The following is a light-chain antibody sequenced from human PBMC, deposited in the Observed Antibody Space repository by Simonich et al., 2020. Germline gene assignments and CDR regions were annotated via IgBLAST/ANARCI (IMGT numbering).Light chain of an antibody. CDR2: DAS. J-gene: IGKJ3*01. V-gene: IGKV1-13*02. Sequence: AIQLTQSPSSLSASVGDRVTITCRASQGISSALAWYQQKQGKAPKLLIYDASSLESGVPSRFSGSGSGTDFTLTISSLQPEDFATYYCQQFNSYPFTVGPGTKVDIK. CDR1: QGISSA. CDR3: QQFNSYPFT.